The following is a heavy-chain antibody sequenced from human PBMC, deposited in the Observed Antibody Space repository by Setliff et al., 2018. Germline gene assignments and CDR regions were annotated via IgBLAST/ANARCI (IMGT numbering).Heavy chain of an antibody. CDR2: IYYSGST. D-gene: IGHD3-22*01. V-gene: IGHV4-30-4*08. CDR3: ARDRTDSSGHVDY. Sequence: TLSLTCTVSGGSISRGESCWRSIRQPTGKGLGWIGYIYYSGSTYYNPSLKSRVTISVDTSKNQFSLKLSSVTAADTAVYYCARDRTDSSGHVDYWGQGTLVTVSS. CDR1: GGSISRGESC. J-gene: IGHJ4*02.